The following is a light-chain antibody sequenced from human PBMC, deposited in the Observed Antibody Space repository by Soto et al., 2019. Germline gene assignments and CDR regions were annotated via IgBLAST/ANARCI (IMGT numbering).Light chain of an antibody. CDR3: SSYTSSSTVVV. J-gene: IGLJ2*01. CDR1: SSDVGLYNY. CDR2: DVS. Sequence: QSVLTQPASVSGSPGQSITISCTGTSSDVGLYNYVSWYQQHPGKAPKLMIYDVSHWPSGVSNRFSGSKSGNTASLTTSGLQGEDEADYYCSSYTSSSTVVVFGGGTKLTVL. V-gene: IGLV2-14*01.